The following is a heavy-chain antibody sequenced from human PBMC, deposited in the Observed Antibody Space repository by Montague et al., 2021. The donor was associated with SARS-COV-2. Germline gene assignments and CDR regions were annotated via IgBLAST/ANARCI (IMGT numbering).Heavy chain of an antibody. CDR2: IYNSGTT. D-gene: IGHD4-17*01. Sequence: SETLSPTCTVSGDSTSCPNCYWGWIRQAPGKGLDWIGTIYNSGTTYYSPSLKSRLTISIDTSKNQFSLKLTSVTAADTAVYYCARHRNYGDHSLDNWFHPWGQGTLVTVSS. CDR1: GDSTSCPNCY. J-gene: IGHJ5*02. CDR3: ARHRNYGDHSLDNWFHP. V-gene: IGHV4-39*01.